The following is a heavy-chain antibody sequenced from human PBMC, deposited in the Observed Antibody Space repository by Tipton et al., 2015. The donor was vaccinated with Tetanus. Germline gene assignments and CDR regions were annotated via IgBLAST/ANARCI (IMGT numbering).Heavy chain of an antibody. J-gene: IGHJ5*02. V-gene: IGHV4-31*03. CDR2: IYYSGST. Sequence: TLSLTCTVSGGSISSGYFWNWIRQRPGKGPEWIGYIYYSGSTYYNPSLKSRLSMSVDTSKNQFFLNLSSVTAADTAVYYCTRDQGGGRVVRLNWFDPWGPGTLVTVSS. D-gene: IGHD6-6*01. CDR3: TRDQGGGRVVRLNWFDP. CDR1: GGSISSGYF.